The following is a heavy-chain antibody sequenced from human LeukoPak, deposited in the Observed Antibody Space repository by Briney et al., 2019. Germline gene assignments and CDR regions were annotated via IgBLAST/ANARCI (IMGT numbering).Heavy chain of an antibody. CDR2: ISYDGSNQ. CDR1: GFTFTNYG. CDR3: ATMYYSSTWFDY. D-gene: IGHD6-13*01. V-gene: IGHV3-30*03. J-gene: IGHJ4*02. Sequence: PGRSLRLSCAAPGFTFTNYGMHWVRQAPGKGLEWVTVISYDGSNQYYAESVKGRFTISRDNSKNTLYLQMNSLRGEDTAVYYCATMYYSSTWFDYWGQGTLVTVSS.